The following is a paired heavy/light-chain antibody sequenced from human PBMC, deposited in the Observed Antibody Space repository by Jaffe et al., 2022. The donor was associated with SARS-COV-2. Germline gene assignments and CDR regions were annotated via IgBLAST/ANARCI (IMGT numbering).Heavy chain of an antibody. V-gene: IGHV1-3*01. CDR3: AREKRGDAWFDP. CDR2: IIGDTGDT. CDR1: GYRLSDYI. Sequence: QVQLVQSGAEVKNPGASVKVSCKASGYRLSDYIVQWVRQAPGQRPEWMGWIIGDTGDTKYSQDFQGRVTITRDTSASMAYMEMSSLRPEDTAVYYCAREKRGDAWFDPWGQGTLVIVSS. J-gene: IGHJ5*02. D-gene: IGHD7-27*01.
Light chain of an antibody. V-gene: IGLV2-14*03. Sequence: QSALTQPASVSASPGQSITISCIGTSSDIGAYNYVSWYQQHPGKAPKVVIYGVSHRPSGVSNRFSGSKSGNTASLTISGLQPEDEADYYCTSHIPNSPYVFGTGTKVTVL. CDR1: SSDIGAYNY. CDR3: TSHIPNSPYV. CDR2: GVS. J-gene: IGLJ1*01.